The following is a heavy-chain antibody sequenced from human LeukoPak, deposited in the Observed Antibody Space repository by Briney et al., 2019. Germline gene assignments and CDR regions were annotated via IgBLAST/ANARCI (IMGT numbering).Heavy chain of an antibody. CDR3: ATDGDRYGYELDY. CDR1: GYTLTELS. CDR2: FDPEDGET. Sequence: ASVKVSCKVSGYTLTELSMHWVRQAPGKGLEWMGGFDPEDGETINAQKFQGRVTMTEDTSTDTAYMELSSLRSEATAVYYCATDGDRYGYELDYWGQGTLVTVSS. J-gene: IGHJ4*02. D-gene: IGHD5-18*01. V-gene: IGHV1-24*01.